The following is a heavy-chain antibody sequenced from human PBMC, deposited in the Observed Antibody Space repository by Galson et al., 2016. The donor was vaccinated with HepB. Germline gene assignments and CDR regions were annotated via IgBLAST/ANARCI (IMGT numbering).Heavy chain of an antibody. J-gene: IGHJ4*02. CDR3: ARHLAVPGTRGFDY. D-gene: IGHD6-19*01. V-gene: IGHV4-4*02. Sequence: ETLSLTCGVSGDSMTGNWWSWVRQPPGQGLEWIGEAYHTGATNYNPSLNTRVTISIDKSNNQLSLNLNFVTAADTAIYYCARHLAVPGTRGFDYWGQGILVTVSS. CDR2: AYHTGAT. CDR1: GDSMTGNW.